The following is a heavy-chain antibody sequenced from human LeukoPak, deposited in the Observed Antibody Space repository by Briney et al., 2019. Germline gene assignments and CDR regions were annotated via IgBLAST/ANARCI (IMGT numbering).Heavy chain of an antibody. J-gene: IGHJ4*02. Sequence: GGSLRLSCAASGFTFSSYSMNWVRQAPGKGLEWVSFISSSSSYIYYADSVKGRFTISRDNAKNSLYLQMNSLRAEDTAVYYCARDSGENIAVAGTIDYWGQGTLVTVSS. CDR3: ARDSGENIAVAGTIDY. CDR2: ISSSSSYI. V-gene: IGHV3-21*01. CDR1: GFTFSSYS. D-gene: IGHD6-19*01.